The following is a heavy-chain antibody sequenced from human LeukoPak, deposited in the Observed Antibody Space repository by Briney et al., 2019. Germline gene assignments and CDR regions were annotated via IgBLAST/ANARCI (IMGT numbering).Heavy chain of an antibody. CDR2: INPNSGGT. CDR1: GYTFTGYY. CDR3: ARAYDYVWGSYRPYYFDY. J-gene: IGHJ4*02. D-gene: IGHD3-16*02. V-gene: IGHV1-2*02. Sequence: GGSVKVSCKASGYTFTGYYIHWVRPAPGQGLEWMGWINPNSGGTNYAQKFQGRVTMTRDTSISTAYMELSRLRSDDTAVYYCARAYDYVWGSYRPYYFDYWGQGTLFSVSS.